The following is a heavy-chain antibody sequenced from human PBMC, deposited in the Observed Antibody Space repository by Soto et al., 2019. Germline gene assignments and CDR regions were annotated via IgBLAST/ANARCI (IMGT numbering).Heavy chain of an antibody. CDR3: ARGGSCYTWFNEF. V-gene: IGHV1-69*01. CDR1: GGLFSSYP. D-gene: IGHD3-22*01. Sequence: QEQLVKSGAEVKKPGSSVKVSCKASGGLFSSYPISWVRQVPGQGLEWMGGIIPVFQTAYYTLRFQGRVTITADESTNTAYRELSSLRSEDTAIYYCARGGSCYTWFNEFWGQGTLVTVSS. J-gene: IGHJ4*02. CDR2: IIPVFQTA.